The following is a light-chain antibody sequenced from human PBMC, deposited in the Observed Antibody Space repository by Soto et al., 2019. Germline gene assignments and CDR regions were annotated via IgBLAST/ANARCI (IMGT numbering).Light chain of an antibody. Sequence: EVVMTQSPATLSVSPGDTATLACRASRTVSVNVAWYQQKPGQAPRLLIFGASTRATGIPARFSGGGSGTEFTLTVSGLQSEDFAVYYCQQYSSWPPLAFGGGTKVEI. CDR1: RTVSVN. CDR2: GAS. CDR3: QQYSSWPPLA. J-gene: IGKJ4*01. V-gene: IGKV3-15*01.